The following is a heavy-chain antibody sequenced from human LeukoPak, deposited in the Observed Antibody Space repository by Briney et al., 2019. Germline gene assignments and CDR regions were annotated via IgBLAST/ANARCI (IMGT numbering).Heavy chain of an antibody. CDR3: ARAFKNSSGWYFDY. V-gene: IGHV4-34*01. J-gene: IGHJ4*02. CDR1: GGSFSGYY. D-gene: IGHD6-19*01. Sequence: SETLSLTCAVYGGSFSGYYWGWIRQPPGKGLEWIGEINHSGSTNYNPSPKSRVTISVDTSKNQFSLKLSSVTAADTAVYYCARAFKNSSGWYFDYWGQGTLVTVSS. CDR2: INHSGST.